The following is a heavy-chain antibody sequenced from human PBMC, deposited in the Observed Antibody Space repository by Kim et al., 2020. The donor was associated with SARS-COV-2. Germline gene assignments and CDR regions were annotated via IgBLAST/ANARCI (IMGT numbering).Heavy chain of an antibody. Sequence: SETLSLTCTVSGGSISSYYWSWIRQPPGKGLEWIGYIYYSGSTNYNPSLKSRVTISVDTSKNQFSLKLSSVTAADTAVYYCARGVRGGLGVLVADFDYWGQGTLVTVSS. D-gene: IGHD3-10*01. CDR1: GGSISSYY. V-gene: IGHV4-59*13. CDR3: ARGVRGGLGVLVADFDY. CDR2: IYYSGST. J-gene: IGHJ4*02.